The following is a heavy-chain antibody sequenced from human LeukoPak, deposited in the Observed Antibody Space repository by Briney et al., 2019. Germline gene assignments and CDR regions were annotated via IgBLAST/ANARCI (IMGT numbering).Heavy chain of an antibody. J-gene: IGHJ3*02. CDR3: ARLRGGMYSSRDAFDI. V-gene: IGHV1-18*04. CDR1: VYTFTTNG. Sequence: ASVRVSCRASVYTFTTNGISWVGQAAGQGGEWMAWISPHNGDTKYAQELQGRLTVTTDTSTSTAYMELRSLRSDDTAVYYCARLRGGMYSSRDAFDIWGQGTMVTVSS. D-gene: IGHD6-19*01. CDR2: ISPHNGDT.